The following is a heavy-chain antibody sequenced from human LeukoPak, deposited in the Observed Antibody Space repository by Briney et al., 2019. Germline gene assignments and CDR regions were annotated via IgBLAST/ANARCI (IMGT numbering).Heavy chain of an antibody. Sequence: GGSLRLSCAASGFTFSSYAMHWVRQAPGKGLEWVAVISYDGSNKYYADSVKGRFTISRDNSKNTLYLQINSLRAEDTAVYYCAKAARSDSTDYWGQGTLVTVSS. D-gene: IGHD2-21*02. J-gene: IGHJ4*02. CDR2: ISYDGSNK. CDR3: AKAARSDSTDY. CDR1: GFTFSSYA. V-gene: IGHV3-30*04.